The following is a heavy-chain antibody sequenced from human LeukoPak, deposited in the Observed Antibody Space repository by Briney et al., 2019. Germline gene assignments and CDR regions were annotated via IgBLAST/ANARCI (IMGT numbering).Heavy chain of an antibody. CDR1: GFTFSSYA. CDR3: AKTARNMTTFGGVMSY. CDR2: ISGSGGST. D-gene: IGHD3-16*01. Sequence: PGGSLRLSCAASGFTFSSYAMSWVRQAPGKGLEWVSAISGSGGSTYYADSVKGRFTISRDNSKNTLYLQMNSLRAEDTAVYYCAKTARNMTTFGGVMSYWGQGTLVTVSS. V-gene: IGHV3-23*01. J-gene: IGHJ4*02.